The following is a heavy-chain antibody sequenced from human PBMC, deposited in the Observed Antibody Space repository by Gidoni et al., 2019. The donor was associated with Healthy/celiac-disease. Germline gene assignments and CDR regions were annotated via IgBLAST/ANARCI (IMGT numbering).Heavy chain of an antibody. V-gene: IGHV4-39*01. CDR2: IYYSGRT. Sequence: QLQLQESGPGLVTPSETLSPTCTVSGGSISSSSYYWGWIRQPPGKGLEWIGSIYYSGRTYNNPSLKSRVTISVDTSKNQFSLKLSSVTAADTAVYYCASLVGALSRGYYFDYWGQGTLVTVSS. J-gene: IGHJ4*02. D-gene: IGHD1-26*01. CDR3: ASLVGALSRGYYFDY. CDR1: GGSISSSSYY.